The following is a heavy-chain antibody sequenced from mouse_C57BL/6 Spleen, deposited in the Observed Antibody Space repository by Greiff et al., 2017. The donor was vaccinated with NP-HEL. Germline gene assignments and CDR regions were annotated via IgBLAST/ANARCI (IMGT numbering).Heavy chain of an antibody. CDR2: IHPNSGST. CDR3: ARPYDYFDY. CDR1: GYTFTSYW. D-gene: IGHD2-3*01. J-gene: IGHJ2*01. V-gene: IGHV1-64*01. Sequence: QVQLKQPGAELVKPGASVKLSCKASGYTFTSYWMHWVKRRPGQGLEWIGMIHPNSGSTNYNEKFKSKATLTVDKSSSTAYMQLSSLTSEDSAVYYCARPYDYFDYWGQGTTLTVSS.